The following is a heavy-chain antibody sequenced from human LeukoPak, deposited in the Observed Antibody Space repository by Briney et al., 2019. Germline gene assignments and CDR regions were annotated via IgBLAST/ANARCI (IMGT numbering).Heavy chain of an antibody. D-gene: IGHD6-19*01. CDR2: INPNSGGT. V-gene: IGHV1-2*02. J-gene: IGHJ3*02. CDR1: GYTFSDYY. CDR3: ARETLKQWLVKAFDI. Sequence: ASVKVSCKASGYTFSDYYMHWVRQAPGQGLEWMGWINPNSGGTNYGQKFQGRVTMTRDTSIGTAYMELSRLRSDDTAVYYCARETLKQWLVKAFDIWGQGTMVTVSS.